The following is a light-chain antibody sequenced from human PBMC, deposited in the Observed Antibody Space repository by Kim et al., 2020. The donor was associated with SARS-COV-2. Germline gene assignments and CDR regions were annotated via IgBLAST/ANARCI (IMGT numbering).Light chain of an antibody. CDR3: QQYKSYSLT. CDR2: DDS. J-gene: IGKJ4*01. V-gene: IGKV1-5*01. Sequence: SPSGGDRVTITCRASQSITSWLAWYQQKPGKAPKLLIYDDSSLETGVPSRFSGSGSGTEFTLTISSLQPDDFATYYCQQYKSYSLTFGGGTKVEI. CDR1: QSITSW.